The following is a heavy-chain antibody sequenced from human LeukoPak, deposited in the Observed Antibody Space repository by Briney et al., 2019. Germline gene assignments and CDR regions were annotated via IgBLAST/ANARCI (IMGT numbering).Heavy chain of an antibody. J-gene: IGHJ6*04. CDR1: GGTFSSYA. CDR3: AVYGSGSYYNGLDV. CDR2: IIPIFGTA. Sequence: SVKVSCKASGGTFSSYAISWVRQAPGQGLEWMGGIIPIFGTANYAQKFQGRVTITADKSTSTAYMELSSLRSEDTAVYYCAVYGSGSYYNGLDVWGKGTTVTISS. V-gene: IGHV1-69*06. D-gene: IGHD3-10*01.